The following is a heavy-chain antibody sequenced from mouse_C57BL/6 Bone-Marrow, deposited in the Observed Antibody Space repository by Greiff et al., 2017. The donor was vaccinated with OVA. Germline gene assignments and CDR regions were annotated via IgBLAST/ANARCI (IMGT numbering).Heavy chain of an antibody. D-gene: IGHD1-1*01. Sequence: EVQLQESGAELVRPGASVKLSCTASGFNIKDDYMHWVKQRPEQGLEWIGWIDPENGDTEYASKFQGKATITADTSSNTAYLQLSSLTSEDTAGSYCTTGWYYGSSYGWYLDFWGTGTTVTVSS. V-gene: IGHV14-4*01. CDR3: TTGWYYGSSYGWYLDF. J-gene: IGHJ1*03. CDR2: IDPENGDT. CDR1: GFNIKDDY.